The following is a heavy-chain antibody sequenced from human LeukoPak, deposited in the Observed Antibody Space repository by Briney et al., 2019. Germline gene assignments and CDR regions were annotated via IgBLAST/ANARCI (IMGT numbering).Heavy chain of an antibody. V-gene: IGHV3-7*01. Sequence: GGSLRLSCAASGFTFSSYWMSWVRQAPGKGLEWVANIKQDGREKYYVDSVKGRFTISRDNAKNSLYLQMNSLRAEDTAVYYCARDSLGFSSSASPNWFDPWGQGTLVTVSS. D-gene: IGHD6-6*01. CDR2: IKQDGREK. CDR3: ARDSLGFSSSASPNWFDP. CDR1: GFTFSSYW. J-gene: IGHJ5*02.